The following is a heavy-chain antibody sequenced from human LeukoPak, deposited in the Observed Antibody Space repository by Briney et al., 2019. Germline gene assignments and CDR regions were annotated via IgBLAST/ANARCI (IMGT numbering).Heavy chain of an antibody. CDR2: ISGSGGNT. Sequence: TGGSLRLSCAVSGFTFSDHYMDWVRQAPGKGLEWVSGISGSGGNTYYADSVKGRFTISRDNSKNTLYLQMNSLRAEDAAVYYCANEYSKGDVWGQGTMVTVSS. V-gene: IGHV3-23*01. CDR1: GFTFSDHY. J-gene: IGHJ3*01. CDR3: ANEYSKGDV. D-gene: IGHD4-11*01.